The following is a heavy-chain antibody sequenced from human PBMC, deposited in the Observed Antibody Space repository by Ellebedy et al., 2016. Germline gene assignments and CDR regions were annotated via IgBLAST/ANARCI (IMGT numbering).Heavy chain of an antibody. J-gene: IGHJ4*01. D-gene: IGHD3-22*01. CDR1: GFTFSDHW. V-gene: IGHV3-74*01. Sequence: GESLKISCAASGFTFSDHWMYWVRQAPGKGLECVSRIKSDGTNIVYADSAKGRFTISRDNAKNTLYLQMNSLRAEDTAVYYCATSHSGFLNWGQGILVTVSS. CDR3: ATSHSGFLN. CDR2: IKSDGTNI.